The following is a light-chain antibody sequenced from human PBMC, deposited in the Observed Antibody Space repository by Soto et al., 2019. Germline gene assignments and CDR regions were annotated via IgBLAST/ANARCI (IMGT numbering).Light chain of an antibody. V-gene: IGLV2-8*01. J-gene: IGLJ2*01. Sequence: QSALTQPPSASGSPGQSVTISCTGTSSNIGAYNSVSWYQQYPGKAPKLMIYEGTNRPSGVPDRFSGSKSGNTASLTVSGLQAEDEADYYCSSYAGNHILSFGGGTKLTVL. CDR1: SSNIGAYNS. CDR3: SSYAGNHILS. CDR2: EGT.